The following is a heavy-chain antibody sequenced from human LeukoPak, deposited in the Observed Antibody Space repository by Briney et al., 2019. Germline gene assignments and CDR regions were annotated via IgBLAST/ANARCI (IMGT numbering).Heavy chain of an antibody. D-gene: IGHD3-3*01. Sequence: GGSLRLSCAASGFTFSSYWMSWVRQAPGKGLEWVSAISGSGGSTYYADSVKGRFTISRDNSKNTLYLQMNSLRAEDTAVYYCAKDYYDFWSGYYSYWGQGTLVTVSS. CDR2: ISGSGGST. CDR1: GFTFSSYW. J-gene: IGHJ4*02. CDR3: AKDYYDFWSGYYSY. V-gene: IGHV3-23*01.